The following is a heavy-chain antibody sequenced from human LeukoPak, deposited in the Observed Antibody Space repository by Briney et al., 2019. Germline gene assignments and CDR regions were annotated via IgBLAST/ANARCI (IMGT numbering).Heavy chain of an antibody. Sequence: SETLSLTCTVSGGSISSSSYYWGWIRQPPGKGLEWIGSIYYSGSTYYKPSLKSRVTISVDTSKNQFSLKLSSVTAADTAVYYCARTADSSGYYDYWGQGTLVTVSS. V-gene: IGHV4-39*07. CDR2: IYYSGST. CDR3: ARTADSSGYYDY. CDR1: GGSISSSSYY. J-gene: IGHJ4*02. D-gene: IGHD3-22*01.